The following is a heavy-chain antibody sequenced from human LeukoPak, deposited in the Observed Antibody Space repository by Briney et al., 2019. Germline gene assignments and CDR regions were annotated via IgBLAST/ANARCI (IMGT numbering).Heavy chain of an antibody. J-gene: IGHJ4*02. V-gene: IGHV3-11*01. Sequence: PGGSLRLSCAASGFTFSDYYMSWIRQAPGKGLEWVSYISSSGSTIYYADSVKGRFTISRDNAKNSLYLQMNSLRAEDTAVYYCAKQYSSGWYFDYWGQGTLVTVSS. CDR3: AKQYSSGWYFDY. CDR2: ISSSGSTI. D-gene: IGHD6-19*01. CDR1: GFTFSDYY.